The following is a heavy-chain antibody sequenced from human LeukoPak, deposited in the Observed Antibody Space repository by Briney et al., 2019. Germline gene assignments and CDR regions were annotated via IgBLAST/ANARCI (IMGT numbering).Heavy chain of an antibody. CDR2: IYTSGST. J-gene: IGHJ4*02. V-gene: IGHV4-4*07. CDR3: ARNYRFYGSGSYYFDY. D-gene: IGHD3-10*01. CDR1: GGSISSYY. Sequence: SETLSLTCTVSGGSISSYYWSWIRQPAGKGLEWIGRIYTSGSTNYIPSLKSRVTMSVDTSKNQFSLKLSSVTAADTAVYYCARNYRFYGSGSYYFDYWGQGTLVTVSS.